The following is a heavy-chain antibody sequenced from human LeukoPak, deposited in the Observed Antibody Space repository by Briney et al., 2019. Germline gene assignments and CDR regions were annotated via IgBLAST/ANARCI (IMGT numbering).Heavy chain of an antibody. CDR1: GDSITGYW. Sequence: SETLSLTCTVSGDSITGYWWSWIRQPPGKGLEWIGHISHSGATNYSPSLKGRLTILVDTSKNQFTLTLSSVTAADTAVYYCARHLRYGGNANFDYWGQGTLVTVS. J-gene: IGHJ4*02. CDR3: ARHLRYGGNANFDY. D-gene: IGHD4-23*01. CDR2: ISHSGAT. V-gene: IGHV4-59*08.